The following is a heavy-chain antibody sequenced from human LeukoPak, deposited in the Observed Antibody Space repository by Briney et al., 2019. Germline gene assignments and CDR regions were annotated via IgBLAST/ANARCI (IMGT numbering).Heavy chain of an antibody. J-gene: IGHJ6*02. Sequence: ASVKVSCKASGYTFTSYGISWVRQAPGQGLEWMGWISAYNGNTNYAQKLQGRVTMTTDTSTSTAYMELRSLRSDDTAVCYCARITIFGVVIPYYYYGMDVWGQGTTVTVSS. CDR2: ISAYNGNT. CDR1: GYTFTSYG. CDR3: ARITIFGVVIPYYYYGMDV. D-gene: IGHD3-3*01. V-gene: IGHV1-18*01.